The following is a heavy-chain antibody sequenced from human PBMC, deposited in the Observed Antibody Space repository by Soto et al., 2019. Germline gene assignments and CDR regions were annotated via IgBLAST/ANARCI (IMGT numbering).Heavy chain of an antibody. CDR2: ISDDGSKK. J-gene: IGHJ3*02. Sequence: QVQLVESGGGVVQPGRSLRLSCAASGFTFSSYGMYWVRQAPGKGLGWVAVISDDGSKKYYADSVKGRFTISRDNSKNTLYLQMNSLRAEDTAVYYCAKDQTHAFDIWGQGTMVTVSS. CDR1: GFTFSSYG. V-gene: IGHV3-30*18. CDR3: AKDQTHAFDI.